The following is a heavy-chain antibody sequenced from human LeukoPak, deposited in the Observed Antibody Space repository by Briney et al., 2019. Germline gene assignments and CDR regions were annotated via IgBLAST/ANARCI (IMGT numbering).Heavy chain of an antibody. V-gene: IGHV1-18*01. CDR2: XXXXNSNT. D-gene: IGHD5-18*01. CDR3: ARDRMDTGTYLDY. CDR1: GYTXTTXX. J-gene: IGHJ4*02. Sequence: ASVKVSCRXSGYTXTTXXXXXXXXAPGQGXEXXXWXXXXNSNTXXAXXLXGXXXXTXXXXTSTAYMELRSLRSDDTAMYYCARDRMDTGTYLDYWGQGTLVTVSS.